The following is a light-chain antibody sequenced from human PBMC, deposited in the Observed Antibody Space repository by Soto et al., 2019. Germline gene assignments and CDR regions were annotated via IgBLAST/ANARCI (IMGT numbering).Light chain of an antibody. J-gene: IGKJ1*01. CDR3: QQYKDYTWT. Sequence: AIQMTQSPSSLPASVGARVTITGRASQGIRNDLDWYKQKPGKAPHILIYDASSLESGVPSRFSGSGSGTEFTLTISSLKPDDFKTFYCQQYKDYTWTFGQGTKVDI. CDR1: QGIRND. V-gene: IGKV1D-13*01. CDR2: DAS.